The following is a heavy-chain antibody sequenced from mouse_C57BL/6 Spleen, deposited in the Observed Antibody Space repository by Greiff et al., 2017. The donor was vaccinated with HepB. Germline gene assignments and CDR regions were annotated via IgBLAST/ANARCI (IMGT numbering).Heavy chain of an antibody. CDR3: ASERASYSNSWFAY. CDR1: GFTFSDYG. V-gene: IGHV5-17*01. D-gene: IGHD2-5*01. J-gene: IGHJ3*01. CDR2: ISSGSSTI. Sequence: DVKLVESGGGLVKPGGSLKLSCAASGFTFSDYGMHWVRQAPEKGLEWVAYISSGSSTIYYADTVKGRFTIPRDNAKNPLCLQMTSLRSEDTAMYYCASERASYSNSWFAYWGQGTLVTVSA.